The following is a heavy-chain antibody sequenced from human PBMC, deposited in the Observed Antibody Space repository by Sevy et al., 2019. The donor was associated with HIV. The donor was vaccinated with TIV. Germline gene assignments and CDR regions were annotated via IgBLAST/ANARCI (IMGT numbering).Heavy chain of an antibody. V-gene: IGHV3-23*01. CDR2: ISGSGGST. Sequence: GGSLRLSCAASGFTFSSYAMSWVRQAPGKGLEWVSAISGSGGSTYYADSVKGRFTISRDNSKNTLYLQMNSLRAEDTAVYYCAKVDSSGYYSVSGVDYWGQGTLVTVSS. J-gene: IGHJ4*02. CDR3: AKVDSSGYYSVSGVDY. D-gene: IGHD3-22*01. CDR1: GFTFSSYA.